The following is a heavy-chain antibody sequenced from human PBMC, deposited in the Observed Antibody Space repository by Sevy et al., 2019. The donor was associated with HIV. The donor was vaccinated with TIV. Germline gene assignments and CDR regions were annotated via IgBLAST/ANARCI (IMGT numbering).Heavy chain of an antibody. CDR3: ARDLPPSATTVAHFDY. D-gene: IGHD4-17*01. V-gene: IGHV3-48*03. J-gene: IGHJ4*02. Sequence: GGSLRLSCAASGFTFSSYEMNWVRQAPGKGLEWVSYISNSGTTISYSDSVKGRFSISRDNARNSLYLQMNSLRAEDTAVYYCARDLPPSATTVAHFDYWGQRTLVTVSS. CDR2: ISNSGTTI. CDR1: GFTFSSYE.